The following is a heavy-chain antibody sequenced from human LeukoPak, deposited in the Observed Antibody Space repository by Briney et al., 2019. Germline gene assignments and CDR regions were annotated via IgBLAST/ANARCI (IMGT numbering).Heavy chain of an antibody. V-gene: IGHV4-61*01. CDR1: GGSVSSGSYY. D-gene: IGHD3-10*01. CDR3: ARDGLGPQH. CDR2: IYYSGST. Sequence: PSETLSLTCTVSGGSVSSGSYYWSWIRQPPGKGLEWIRYIYYSGSTNYNPSLKSRVTISVDTSKNQFSLKLSSATAADTAVYYCARDGLGPQHWGQGTLVTVSS. J-gene: IGHJ1*01.